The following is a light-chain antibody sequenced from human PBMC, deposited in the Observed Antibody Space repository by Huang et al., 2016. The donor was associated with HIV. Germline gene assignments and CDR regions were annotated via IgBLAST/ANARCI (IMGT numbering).Light chain of an antibody. CDR1: QTVFHRSNTKNY. V-gene: IGKV4-1*01. Sequence: DIVLTQSPKSLALSLGERAAMNCTSSQTVFHRSNTKNYLNWYQVRPGQTPKLLIYWASSRESGVPDRCSGSGSGTDFTLTINNLQAEDVAVYYCHQYYSTPQTFGQGTKV. CDR2: WAS. J-gene: IGKJ1*01. CDR3: HQYYSTPQT.